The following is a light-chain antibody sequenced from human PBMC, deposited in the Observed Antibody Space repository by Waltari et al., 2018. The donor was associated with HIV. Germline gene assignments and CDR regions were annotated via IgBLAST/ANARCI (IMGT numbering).Light chain of an antibody. V-gene: IGLV2-8*01. CDR3: SSYAGSNTLV. Sequence: QSALTQPPSASGSPGQSVTISCTGTSSDVGGYNYVSWYQQPPGGAPTLMIYDVTKRPSRVPDRFSGSTSGHTAPLTVSGLQAEEEADYFCSSYAGSNTLVFGGGTKLTVL. J-gene: IGLJ2*01. CDR1: SSDVGGYNY. CDR2: DVT.